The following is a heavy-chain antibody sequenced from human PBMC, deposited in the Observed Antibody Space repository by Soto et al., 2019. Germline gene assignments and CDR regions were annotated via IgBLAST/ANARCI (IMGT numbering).Heavy chain of an antibody. D-gene: IGHD2-2*01. CDR2: INHSGST. CDR1: GGSFNDYY. J-gene: IGHJ6*02. CDR3: ARRSSYYYYFAMDV. Sequence: QVQLQQWGAGPLKPSETLSLTCAVYGGSFNDYYSTWIRQSPGKGLEWIGEINHSGSTNYNPSLKRRVTISIDTSRNEFSLNLSSVTAADTAVYYCARRSSYYYYFAMDVWGQGTTVTVSS. V-gene: IGHV4-34*01.